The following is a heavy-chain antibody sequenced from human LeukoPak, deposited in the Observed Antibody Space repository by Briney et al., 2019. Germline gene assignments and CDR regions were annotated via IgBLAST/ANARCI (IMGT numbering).Heavy chain of an antibody. V-gene: IGHV1-69*13. Sequence: GASVTVSCKASGGTFSSYAISWVRQAPGQGLEWMGGIIPIFGTANYAQKFQGRVTITADESTSTAYMELSSLRSEDTAVYYCARPGEGSYLTYFDYWGQGTLVTVSS. CDR3: ARPGEGSYLTYFDY. D-gene: IGHD1-26*01. J-gene: IGHJ4*02. CDR1: GGTFSSYA. CDR2: IIPIFGTA.